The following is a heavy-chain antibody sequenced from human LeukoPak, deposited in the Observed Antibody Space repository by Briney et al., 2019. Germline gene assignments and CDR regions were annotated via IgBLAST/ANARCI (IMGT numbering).Heavy chain of an antibody. Sequence: GGSLRLSCAASGFTFSAYIMNWVRQAPGKGLEWVSSISSGSRYIYYADSVKGRFTISRDNAKDSLYLQMNSLRAEDTAVYYCAKCSGGNCYHSDDHWGQGTLVTVSP. D-gene: IGHD2-15*01. CDR2: ISSGSRYI. CDR1: GFTFSAYI. CDR3: AKCSGGNCYHSDDH. V-gene: IGHV3-21*01. J-gene: IGHJ5*02.